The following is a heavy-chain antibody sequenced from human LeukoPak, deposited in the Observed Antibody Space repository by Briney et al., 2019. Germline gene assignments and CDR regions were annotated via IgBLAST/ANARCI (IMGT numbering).Heavy chain of an antibody. V-gene: IGHV4-39*01. CDR2: IYYSGST. Sequence: SETLSLTCTVSGGSISSSSYYWGWIRQPPGKGLEWIGNIYYSGSTYYNPSLKSRVTISVDTSKNLFSLKLSSVTAADTAVYYCATFLVAATKTIYYYYGMDVWGQGTTVTVSS. CDR1: GGSISSSSYY. D-gene: IGHD2-15*01. J-gene: IGHJ6*02. CDR3: ATFLVAATKTIYYYYGMDV.